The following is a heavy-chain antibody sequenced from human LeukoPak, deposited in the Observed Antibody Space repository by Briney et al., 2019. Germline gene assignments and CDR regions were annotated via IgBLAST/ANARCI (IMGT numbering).Heavy chain of an antibody. CDR1: GFTFSSYA. CDR3: ARDLGYYGSGSYFDAFDI. Sequence: PGGSLRLSCAASGFTFSSYAMHWVRQAPGKGLEWVAVISYDGSNKYYADSVKGRFTISRDNSKNTLYLQMNSLRAEDTAVYYCARDLGYYGSGSYFDAFDIWGQGTMVTVSS. CDR2: ISYDGSNK. J-gene: IGHJ3*02. V-gene: IGHV3-30*04. D-gene: IGHD3-10*01.